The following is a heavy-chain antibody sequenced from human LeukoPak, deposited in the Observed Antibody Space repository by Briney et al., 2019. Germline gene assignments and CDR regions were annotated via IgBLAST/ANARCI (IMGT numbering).Heavy chain of an antibody. V-gene: IGHV1-46*01. Sequence: ASVKVSCKAPGYTFTSYYMHWVRQAPGQGLEWMGIINPSGGSTSYAQKFQGRVTMTRDTSTSTVYMELSSLRSEDTAVYYCARESRITMGHDYWGQGTLVTVSS. J-gene: IGHJ4*02. CDR3: ARESRITMGHDY. CDR2: INPSGGST. D-gene: IGHD3-10*01. CDR1: GYTFTSYY.